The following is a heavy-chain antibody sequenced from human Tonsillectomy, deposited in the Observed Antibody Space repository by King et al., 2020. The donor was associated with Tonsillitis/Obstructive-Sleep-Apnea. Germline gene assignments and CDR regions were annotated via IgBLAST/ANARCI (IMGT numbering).Heavy chain of an antibody. J-gene: IGHJ6*03. V-gene: IGHV1-8*01. Sequence: QLVQSGAEVQKPGASVRVSCKASGYSFTSDDIIWVRKTTGQGLEWMGWMNPTSGNTAYAHKFQGRVTMTRNISISTAYMELNSLRSEDKAVFYCARGRFSGTYAGERYYSYLDVWGNGTTVTVSS. D-gene: IGHD1-26*01. CDR3: ARGRFSGTYAGERYYSYLDV. CDR2: MNPTSGNT. CDR1: GYSFTSDD.